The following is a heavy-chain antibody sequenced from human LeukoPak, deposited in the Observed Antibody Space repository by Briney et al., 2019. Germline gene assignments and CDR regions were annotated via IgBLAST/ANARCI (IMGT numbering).Heavy chain of an antibody. V-gene: IGHV4-30-2*01. CDR3: ARDGIAVAGAYYYYYMEV. D-gene: IGHD6-19*01. Sequence: SQTLSLTCTVSGGSISSGGYYWSWIRQPPGRGLEWIGYIYHSGNTYYNPSLKSRVTISVDRSKNQFSLKLISVTAADTAVYYCARDGIAVAGAYYYYYMEVWGKGTTVTVSS. J-gene: IGHJ6*03. CDR1: GGSISSGGYY. CDR2: IYHSGNT.